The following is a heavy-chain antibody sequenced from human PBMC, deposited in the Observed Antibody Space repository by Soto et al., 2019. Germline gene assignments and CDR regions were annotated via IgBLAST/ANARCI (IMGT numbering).Heavy chain of an antibody. CDR1: GSTFSDFA. D-gene: IGHD3-10*01. CDR3: ARDRTPSGIDY. J-gene: IGHJ4*02. CDR2: FTAAGRNT. Sequence: RLSCAASGSTFSDFAMSWFRKAPGKGLEWVSTFTAAGRNTFYADSVKGRFTISRDNAKNSLYLQMNSLRGEDTPVYSCARDRTPSGIDYSAQVSLLTVSS. V-gene: IGHV3-23*01.